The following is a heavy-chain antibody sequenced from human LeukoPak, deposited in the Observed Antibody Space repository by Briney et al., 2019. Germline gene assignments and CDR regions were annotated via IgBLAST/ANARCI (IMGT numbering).Heavy chain of an antibody. CDR3: AKGGSYGDYVSWFDP. V-gene: IGHV3-23*01. CDR2: ISGSGGST. Sequence: GGSLRLSCAASGFTFSSYAMSWVRQAPGKGLEWVSAISGSGGSTYYADSVKGRFTISRDNSKNTLYLQMNSLRAEDTAVYYCAKGGSYGDYVSWFDPWGQGTLVTVSS. CDR1: GFTFSSYA. J-gene: IGHJ5*02. D-gene: IGHD4-17*01.